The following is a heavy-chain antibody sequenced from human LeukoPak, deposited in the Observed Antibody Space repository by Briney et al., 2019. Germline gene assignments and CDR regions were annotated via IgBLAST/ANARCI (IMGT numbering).Heavy chain of an antibody. CDR3: AKAIRGSYFDY. J-gene: IGHJ4*02. V-gene: IGHV3-9*01. D-gene: IGHD1-26*01. CDR2: ISWNSGSI. Sequence: GRSLRLSCAASGFTFDDYAMHWVRQASGKGLEWVSGISWNSGSIGYADSVKGRFTISRDNAKNSLYLQMNSLRAEDTALYYCAKAIRGSYFDYWGQGTLVTVSS. CDR1: GFTFDDYA.